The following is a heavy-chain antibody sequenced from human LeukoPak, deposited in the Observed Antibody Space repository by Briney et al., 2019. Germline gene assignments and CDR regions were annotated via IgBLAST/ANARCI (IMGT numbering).Heavy chain of an antibody. D-gene: IGHD2-2*02. Sequence: ASVKVSCKASGYTFTSYDINWVRQATGQGLEWMGWMNPNSGNTGYAQKFQGRVTITRNTSISTAYMELSSLRSEDTAVYYCARGVVVVPAAIIAFDIWGQGTMVTVSS. CDR1: GYTFTSYD. V-gene: IGHV1-8*03. CDR3: ARGVVVVPAAIIAFDI. J-gene: IGHJ3*02. CDR2: MNPNSGNT.